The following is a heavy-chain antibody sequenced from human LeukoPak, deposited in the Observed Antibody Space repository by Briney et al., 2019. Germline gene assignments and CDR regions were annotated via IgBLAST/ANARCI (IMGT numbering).Heavy chain of an antibody. CDR2: ISSSSTI. CDR1: GFTFSSYS. CDR3: ARGVTGSSSYPKPYYYGMDV. J-gene: IGHJ6*02. D-gene: IGHD6-13*01. V-gene: IGHV3-48*04. Sequence: PGGSLRLSCAASGFTFSSYSMNWVRQAPGKGLEWVSYISSSSTIYYADSVKGRFTISRDNAKNSLYLQMNSLRAEDTAVYYCARGVTGSSSYPKPYYYGMDVWGQGTTVTVSS.